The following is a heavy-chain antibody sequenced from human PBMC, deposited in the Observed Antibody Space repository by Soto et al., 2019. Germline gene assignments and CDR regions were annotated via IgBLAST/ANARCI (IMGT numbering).Heavy chain of an antibody. Sequence: GGSLRLSCAASGFTLRDYTMSWVRRAPGKGLEWVSSIDERGATTYYADSVKGRFTISRDNSKNTLYLQMNSLRAEDTAVYYCAKVPYYYDSSGYHFDYWGQGTLVTVSS. CDR1: GFTLRDYT. V-gene: IGHV3-23*01. CDR2: IDERGATT. D-gene: IGHD3-22*01. J-gene: IGHJ4*02. CDR3: AKVPYYYDSSGYHFDY.